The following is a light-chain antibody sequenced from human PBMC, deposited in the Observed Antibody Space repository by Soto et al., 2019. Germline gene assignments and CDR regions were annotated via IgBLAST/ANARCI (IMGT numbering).Light chain of an antibody. CDR2: DAS. V-gene: IGKV3-15*01. CDR3: QQCSDWPLFT. Sequence: EIVMTQSPATLSVSPGETATLSCRASQSVSRYLAWYQHRPGQAPRLLIYDASTRATGIPARFSGSGSGTEFTLPIIGLQSEDFSVYSCQQCSDWPLFTFGQGTRLEIK. CDR1: QSVSRY. J-gene: IGKJ5*01.